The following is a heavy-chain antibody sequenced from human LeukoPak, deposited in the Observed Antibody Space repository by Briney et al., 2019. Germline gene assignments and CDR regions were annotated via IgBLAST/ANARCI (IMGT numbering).Heavy chain of an antibody. J-gene: IGHJ4*02. CDR2: ISGSGGST. V-gene: IGHV3-23*01. Sequence: GGSLRLSCAASRFTFSSYAMSWVRQAPGKGLEWVSLISGSGGSTYYADSVKGRFTISRDNSKNTLYLQMNSLRAEDTAVYYCATLAYCGGDCYSPGFDYWGQGTLVTVSS. CDR1: RFTFSSYA. D-gene: IGHD2-21*02. CDR3: ATLAYCGGDCYSPGFDY.